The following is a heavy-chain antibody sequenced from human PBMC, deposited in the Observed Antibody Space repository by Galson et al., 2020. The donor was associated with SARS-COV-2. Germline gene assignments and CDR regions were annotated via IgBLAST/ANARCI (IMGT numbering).Heavy chain of an antibody. Sequence: ETSETLSLTCTVSGGSISSSSYYWGWIRQPPGKGLEWIGSFYYSGSTYYNPSLKSRVTISVDTSKNQFSLKLSSVTAADTAVYYCARSPLLLRFLEWLLYPYFDYWGQGTLVTVSS. D-gene: IGHD3-3*01. V-gene: IGHV4-39*01. CDR1: GGSISSSSYY. CDR2: FYYSGST. J-gene: IGHJ4*02. CDR3: ARSPLLLRFLEWLLYPYFDY.